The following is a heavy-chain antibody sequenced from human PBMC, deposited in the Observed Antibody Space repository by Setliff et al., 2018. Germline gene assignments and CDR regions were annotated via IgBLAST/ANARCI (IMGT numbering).Heavy chain of an antibody. CDR2: LSASGVST. CDR1: GFTFSTYA. V-gene: IGHV3-23*01. D-gene: IGHD2-15*01. J-gene: IGHJ4*02. CDR3: ARTCSGSGCYAGLES. Sequence: GGSLRLSCAASGFTFSTYAMNWVRQAPGKGLEWVASLSASGVSTYYADSVKGQFTISRDNSKNTLYLQMNSLRPEDTAVYYCARTCSGSGCYAGLESWGQGTPVTVSS.